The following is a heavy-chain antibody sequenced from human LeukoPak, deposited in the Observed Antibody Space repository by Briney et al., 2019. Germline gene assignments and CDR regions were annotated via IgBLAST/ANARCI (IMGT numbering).Heavy chain of an antibody. J-gene: IGHJ3*02. D-gene: IGHD3-22*01. V-gene: IGHV3-7*05. Sequence: GGSLRLSCAASGFTYSNFWMSWVRQAPGKGLEWVANINQDGSEKYYLDSVKGRFTISRDNAKNSLYLQVNSLRAEDTAVYYCAREGGTYDSSGYYQAYDAFDIWGQGTMVTVSS. CDR1: GFTYSNFW. CDR2: INQDGSEK. CDR3: AREGGTYDSSGYYQAYDAFDI.